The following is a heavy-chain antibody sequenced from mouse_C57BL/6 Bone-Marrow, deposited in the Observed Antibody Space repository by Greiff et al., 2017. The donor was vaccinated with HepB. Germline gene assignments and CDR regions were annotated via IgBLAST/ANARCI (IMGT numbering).Heavy chain of an antibody. Sequence: VQLQQPGAELVKPGASVKLSCKASGYTFTSYWMHWVKQRPGQGLEWIGMIHPNSGSTNYNEKFKSKATLTVDKSSSTAYMQLSSLTSEDSAVYYCARFYYGSSAGFAYWGQGTLVTVSA. V-gene: IGHV1-64*01. J-gene: IGHJ3*01. CDR1: GYTFTSYW. CDR3: ARFYYGSSAGFAY. D-gene: IGHD1-1*01. CDR2: IHPNSGST.